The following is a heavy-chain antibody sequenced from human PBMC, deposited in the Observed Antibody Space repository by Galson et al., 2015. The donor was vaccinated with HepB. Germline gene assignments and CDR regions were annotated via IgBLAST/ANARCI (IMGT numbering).Heavy chain of an antibody. Sequence: SLRLSCAASGFTFSGSGIHWVRLASGKGLEWVGRIRNRANNYATAYAASVRGRFTVSRDDSKNTAYLQMNSLKTEDTAVYYCTRPGYGSSWFLDYSPAMDIWGQGTTVIVS. V-gene: IGHV3-73*01. D-gene: IGHD3/OR15-3a*01. CDR3: TRPGYGSSWFLDYSPAMDI. CDR2: IRNRANNYAT. J-gene: IGHJ6*02. CDR1: GFTFSGSG.